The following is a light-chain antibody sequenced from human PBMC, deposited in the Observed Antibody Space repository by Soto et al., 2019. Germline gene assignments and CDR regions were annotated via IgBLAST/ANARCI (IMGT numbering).Light chain of an antibody. V-gene: IGKV1-5*03. CDR3: QQYNSYRA. CDR2: KAS. Sequence: DIQMTPSPSTLSASVVDRVTITCRASQSISNWLAWHQQKPGKAPKLLIYKASSLESGVPSRFSGSGSGTEFTLTISSLQPDDFATYYCQQYNSYRACGQGTKGDNK. J-gene: IGKJ1*01. CDR1: QSISNW.